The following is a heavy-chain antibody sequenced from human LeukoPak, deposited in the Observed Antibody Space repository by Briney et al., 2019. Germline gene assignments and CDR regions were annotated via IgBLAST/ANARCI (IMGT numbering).Heavy chain of an antibody. J-gene: IGHJ4*02. CDR2: IIPILGIA. D-gene: IGHD6-6*01. Sequence: SVKVSCKASGGTFSSYAISWVRQAPGQGLEWMGRIIPILGIANYAQKFQGRVTITADKSTSTAYMELSSLRSEDTAVYYCATRGDSSSSGLGYWGQGTLVIVSS. V-gene: IGHV1-69*04. CDR3: ATRGDSSSSGLGY. CDR1: GGTFSSYA.